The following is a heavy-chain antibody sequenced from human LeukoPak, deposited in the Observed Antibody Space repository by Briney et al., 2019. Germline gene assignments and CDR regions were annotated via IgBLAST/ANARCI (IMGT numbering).Heavy chain of an antibody. CDR2: ICYTGGT. CDR1: GGSISSHY. J-gene: IGHJ4*02. CDR3: AGTANGGY. V-gene: IGHV4-59*11. D-gene: IGHD2-21*02. Sequence: SETLSLTCTVSGGSISSHYWSWIRQPPGKGLEWIAYICYTGGTMYNPSLKSRVTILMDTSKNQISLQMRSVTTADTAVYYCAGTANGGYWGQGILVTVSS.